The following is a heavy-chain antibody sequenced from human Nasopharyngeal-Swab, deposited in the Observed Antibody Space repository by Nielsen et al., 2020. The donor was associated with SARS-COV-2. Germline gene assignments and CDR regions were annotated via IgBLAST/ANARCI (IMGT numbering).Heavy chain of an antibody. J-gene: IGHJ6*02. CDR2: IYYSGST. Sequence: SETLSLTCTVSGASISSSSYYWGWIHQPPGKGLEWIGSIYYSGSTYYNPSLKSRVTISVDTSKNQFSLKLSSVTAADTAVYYCARRDYDFWSGFNGYYYGMDVWGQGTTVTVSS. CDR3: ARRDYDFWSGFNGYYYGMDV. CDR1: GASISSSSYY. D-gene: IGHD3-3*01. V-gene: IGHV4-39*01.